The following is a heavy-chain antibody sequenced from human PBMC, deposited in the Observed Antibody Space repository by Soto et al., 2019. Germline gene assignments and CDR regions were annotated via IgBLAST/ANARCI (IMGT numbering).Heavy chain of an antibody. CDR2: INPKSGGT. Sequence: ASVKVSCKASGYSFTDYHIHWVRQAPGQGLEWLGRINPKSGGTSTAQKFQGWVTMTTDTSISTASMELTRLTSDDTAVYYCARERTSSTYYDFWSGYFRWFDPWGQGTLVTVSS. CDR3: ARERTSSTYYDFWSGYFRWFDP. CDR1: GYSFTDYH. J-gene: IGHJ5*02. V-gene: IGHV1-2*04. D-gene: IGHD3-3*01.